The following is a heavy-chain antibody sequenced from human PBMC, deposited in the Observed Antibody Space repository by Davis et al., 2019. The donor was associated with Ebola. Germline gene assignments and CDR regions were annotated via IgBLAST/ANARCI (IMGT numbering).Heavy chain of an antibody. CDR1: GFTFSDSA. CDR2: IRSKANSYAT. V-gene: IGHV3-73*01. CDR3: TSRGDGYNFFDY. J-gene: IGHJ4*02. Sequence: PGGSLRLSCAASGFTFSDSAMHWVRQASGKGLEWVGRIRSKANSYATIYAASVKGRFIISRDDSKNTAYLQMNSLKTEDTAVYYCTSRGDGYNFFDYWGQGTLVTVSS. D-gene: IGHD5-24*01.